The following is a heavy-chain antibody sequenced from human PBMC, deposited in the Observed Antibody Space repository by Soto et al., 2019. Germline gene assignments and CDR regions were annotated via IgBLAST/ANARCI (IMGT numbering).Heavy chain of an antibody. CDR2: IKSKTDGGTT. V-gene: IGHV3-15*01. CDR3: TTGDPVVVHYYYYGMDV. Sequence: PGGSLRLSCAASGLTFSNAWMNWARQAPGKGLEWVGRIKSKTDGGTTDYAAPVKGRFSMSRDDSKNTLYLQMNNLKTEDTAVYHCTTGDPVVVHYYYYGMDVWGQGTTVTVSS. J-gene: IGHJ6*02. CDR1: GLTFSNAW. D-gene: IGHD5-18*01.